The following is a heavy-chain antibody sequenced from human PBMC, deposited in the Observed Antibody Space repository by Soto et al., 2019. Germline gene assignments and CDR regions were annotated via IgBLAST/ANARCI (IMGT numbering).Heavy chain of an antibody. J-gene: IGHJ5*02. D-gene: IGHD6-13*01. CDR2: INHSGST. CDR1: RGSFSGYY. Sequence: SETLSLTCAVYRGSFSGYYWSWIREPPGKGLEWIGEINHSGSTNYNPSLKSRVTISVDTSKNQFSLELSSVTAADTAVYYCARVKGRTYSSSWYDNWFDPWGQGTLVTVS. CDR3: ARVKGRTYSSSWYDNWFDP. V-gene: IGHV4-34*01.